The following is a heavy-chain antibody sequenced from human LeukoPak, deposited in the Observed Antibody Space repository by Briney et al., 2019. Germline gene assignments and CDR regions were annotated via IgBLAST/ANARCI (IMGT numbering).Heavy chain of an antibody. J-gene: IGHJ5*02. V-gene: IGHV3-23*01. CDR3: AKARQGSATWFDP. CDR1: GFTFSSSA. CDR2: ITSGSST. Sequence: PGGSLRLSCAASGFTFSSSAMSWVRQAPGKGLEWVSAITSGSSTYYADSVEGRFTISRDNSKNTLYLQMNSLRAEDTAVYYCAKARQGSATWFDPWGQGTLVTVSS.